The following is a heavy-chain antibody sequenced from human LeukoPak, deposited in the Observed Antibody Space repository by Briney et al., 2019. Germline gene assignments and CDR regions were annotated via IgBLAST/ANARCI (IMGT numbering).Heavy chain of an antibody. Sequence: SETLSLTCTVSGGSISSYYWSWIRQPAGKGLEWIGRIYTSGSTNYNPSLKSRVTVSVDTSKNQFSLKLSSVTAADTAVYYCASSRGTFNWFDPWGQGTLVTVSS. CDR3: ASSRGTFNWFDP. CDR1: GGSISSYY. D-gene: IGHD3-16*01. J-gene: IGHJ5*02. V-gene: IGHV4-4*07. CDR2: IYTSGST.